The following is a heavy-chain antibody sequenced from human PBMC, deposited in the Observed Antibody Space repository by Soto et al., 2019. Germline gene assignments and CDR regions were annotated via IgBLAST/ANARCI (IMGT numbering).Heavy chain of an antibody. Sequence: QVQLVQSGAEVKKPGSSVKVSCKASGGSFSSYAISWVRQAPGQGLEWMGGIIPICGTPSYAQKFQGRVTITADESTSTAYMELSSLRSEDTAVYYCAREYRSSSGRFDNWGQGTLVTVSS. CDR2: IIPICGTP. J-gene: IGHJ4*02. CDR3: AREYRSSSGRFDN. CDR1: GGSFSSYA. V-gene: IGHV1-69*01. D-gene: IGHD6-6*01.